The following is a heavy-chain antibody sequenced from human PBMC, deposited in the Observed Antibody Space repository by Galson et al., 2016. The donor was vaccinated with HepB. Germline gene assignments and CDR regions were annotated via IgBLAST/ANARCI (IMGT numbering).Heavy chain of an antibody. CDR1: GGSFTGYY. J-gene: IGHJ4*02. V-gene: IGHV4-34*01. CDR3: ARHVYGSGWYDYFDY. Sequence: SETLSLTCAVYGGSFTGYYWSWIRQPPGKGLEWIGEINHSGITNYNPSLKSRVTISVDTSKNQFSLKLASVTAADTAIYYCARHVYGSGWYDYFDYWGQGSLVIVSS. CDR2: INHSGIT. D-gene: IGHD6-19*01.